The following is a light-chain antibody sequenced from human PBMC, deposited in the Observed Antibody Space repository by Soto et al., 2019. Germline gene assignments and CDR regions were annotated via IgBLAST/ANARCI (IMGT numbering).Light chain of an antibody. V-gene: IGKV1-9*01. CDR2: AAS. J-gene: IGKJ4*01. Sequence: IPLTQSPSSLSASVGDRVTITCRASQGISSYLAWYQQKPGKAPKLLIYAASTLQSGVPSRFSGSGSGTDFTLTISSLQPEDFATYYCQQLNSYPNTFGGGTKVEIK. CDR3: QQLNSYPNT. CDR1: QGISSY.